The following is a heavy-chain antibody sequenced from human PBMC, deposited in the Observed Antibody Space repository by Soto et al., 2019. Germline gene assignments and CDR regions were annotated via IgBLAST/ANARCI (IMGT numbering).Heavy chain of an antibody. CDR1: GFTFSSYS. Sequence: EVQLVESGGGLVQPGGSLRLSCAASGFTFSSYSMNWVRRAPGKGLEWVSSISSSSSYIYYADSVKGRFTISRDNAKNSLYLQVNSLRAEDTAVYYCAREGIAAALDYWGQGTLVTVSS. J-gene: IGHJ4*02. CDR3: AREGIAAALDY. D-gene: IGHD6-13*01. V-gene: IGHV3-21*01. CDR2: ISSSSSYI.